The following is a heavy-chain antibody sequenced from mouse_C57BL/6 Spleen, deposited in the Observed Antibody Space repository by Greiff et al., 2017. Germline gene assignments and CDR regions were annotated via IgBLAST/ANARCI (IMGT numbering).Heavy chain of an antibody. D-gene: IGHD1-1*01. J-gene: IGHJ2*01. Sequence: VQLQQSGAELVRPGSSVKMSCKTSGYTFTSYGINWVKQRPGQGLEWIGYIYIGNGYTEYNGKFKGKATLTSDTSSSTAYMQLSSLTSEDSAIYFCARSGITTVVGRAYFDYWGQGTTLTVSS. V-gene: IGHV1-58*01. CDR2: IYIGNGYT. CDR3: ARSGITTVVGRAYFDY. CDR1: GYTFTSYG.